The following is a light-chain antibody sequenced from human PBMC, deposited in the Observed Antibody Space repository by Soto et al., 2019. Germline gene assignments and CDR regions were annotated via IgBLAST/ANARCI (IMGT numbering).Light chain of an antibody. J-gene: IGKJ5*01. CDR2: GVS. CDR1: QSVRSDY. Sequence: EIVLTQSPDTLSLSPGQRATLSCRASQSVRSDYFAWYQQKPGQAPRVIIFGVSTRATGVPARFSGSGSGTDFTLTISSLQSEDFAVYYCQQYDSWPPITFGQGTRLEIK. V-gene: IGKV3-20*01. CDR3: QQYDSWPPIT.